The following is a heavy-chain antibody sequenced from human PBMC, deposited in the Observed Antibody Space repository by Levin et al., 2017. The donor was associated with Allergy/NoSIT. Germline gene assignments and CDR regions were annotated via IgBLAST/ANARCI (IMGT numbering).Heavy chain of an antibody. V-gene: IGHV3-48*02. Sequence: AGGSLRLSCAASGFTFSSYSMNWVRQAPGKGLEWVSYISSSSSTIYYADSVKGRFTISRDNAKNSLYLQMNSLRDEDTAVYYCARSSSSSWYGWYFDLWGRGTLVTVSS. CDR1: GFTFSSYS. D-gene: IGHD6-13*01. CDR3: ARSSSSSWYGWYFDL. CDR2: ISSSSSTI. J-gene: IGHJ2*01.